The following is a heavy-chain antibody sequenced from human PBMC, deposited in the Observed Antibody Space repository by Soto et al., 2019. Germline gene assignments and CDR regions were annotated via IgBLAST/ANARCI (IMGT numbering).Heavy chain of an antibody. CDR1: GFTFSSYA. D-gene: IGHD2-15*01. CDR3: ARDNIPYSMGAFDI. V-gene: IGHV3-64*01. Sequence: PGGSLRLSCAASGFTFSSYAMHWVRQAPGKGLEYVSAISSNGGSTYYANSVKGRFTISRDNSKNTLYLQMGSLRAEDMAVYYCARDNIPYSMGAFDIWGQGTMVTVSS. CDR2: ISSNGGST. J-gene: IGHJ3*02.